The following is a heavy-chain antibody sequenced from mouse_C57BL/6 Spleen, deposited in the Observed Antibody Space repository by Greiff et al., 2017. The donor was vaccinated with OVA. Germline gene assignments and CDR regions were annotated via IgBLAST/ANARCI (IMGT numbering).Heavy chain of an antibody. CDR3: ARRYSNYYFDY. J-gene: IGHJ2*01. Sequence: VQLQQSGPELVKPGASVKISCKASGYAFSSSWMNWVKQRPGKGLEWIGRIYPGDGDTNYNGKFKGKATLTADKSSSTAYMQLSSLTSEDSAVYFCARRYSNYYFDYWGQGTTLTVSS. CDR2: IYPGDGDT. D-gene: IGHD2-5*01. V-gene: IGHV1-82*01. CDR1: GYAFSSSW.